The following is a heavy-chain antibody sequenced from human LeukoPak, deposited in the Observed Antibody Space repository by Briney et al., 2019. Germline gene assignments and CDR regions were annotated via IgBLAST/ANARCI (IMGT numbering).Heavy chain of an antibody. V-gene: IGHV4-59*08. CDR2: VFHSGST. CDR1: GGSISSYY. Sequence: SETLSLTCTVSGGSISSYYWSWIRQPPGKGLEWIGYVFHSGSTNYNPSLKSRVTISVDTSKNQFSLKLASVAAADTAVYYCARDSSGYYRIDYWGQGTLVTVSS. CDR3: ARDSSGYYRIDY. J-gene: IGHJ4*02. D-gene: IGHD3-22*01.